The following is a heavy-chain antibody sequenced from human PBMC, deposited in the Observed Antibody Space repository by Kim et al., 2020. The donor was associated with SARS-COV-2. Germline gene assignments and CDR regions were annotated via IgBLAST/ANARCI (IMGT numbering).Heavy chain of an antibody. CDR3: ARYRYYDSSGYYLWYFDY. J-gene: IGHJ4*02. V-gene: IGHV1-46*01. Sequence: QGRVTMTRDTSTSTVYMELSSLRSEDTAVYYCARYRYYDSSGYYLWYFDYWGQGTLVTVSS. D-gene: IGHD3-22*01.